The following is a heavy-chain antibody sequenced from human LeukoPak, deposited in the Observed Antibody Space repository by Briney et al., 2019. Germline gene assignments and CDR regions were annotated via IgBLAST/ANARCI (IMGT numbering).Heavy chain of an antibody. CDR1: GYSFTSYW. CDR2: IYPGDSDT. Sequence: GESLKISCKGSGYSFTSYWIGCVRQMPGKGLEWMGIIYPGDSDTRYSPSFQGQVTISADKSISTAYLQWSSLEASDTAMYYCARQAEAVAWPYFDYWGQGTLVTVSS. V-gene: IGHV5-51*01. J-gene: IGHJ4*02. CDR3: ARQAEAVAWPYFDY. D-gene: IGHD6-19*01.